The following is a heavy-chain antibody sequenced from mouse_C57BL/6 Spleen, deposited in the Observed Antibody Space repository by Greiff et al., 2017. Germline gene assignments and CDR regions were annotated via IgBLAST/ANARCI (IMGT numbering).Heavy chain of an antibody. Sequence: QVQLQQSGPELVKPGASVKISCKASRYAFSSSWMNWVKQRPGKGLEWIGRIYPGDGDTNYNGKFKGKATLTADKSSSTAYMQLSSLTSEDSAVYFCARPAQATGAMDYWGQGTSVTVSS. V-gene: IGHV1-82*01. CDR3: ARPAQATGAMDY. J-gene: IGHJ4*01. CDR2: IYPGDGDT. CDR1: RYAFSSSW. D-gene: IGHD3-2*02.